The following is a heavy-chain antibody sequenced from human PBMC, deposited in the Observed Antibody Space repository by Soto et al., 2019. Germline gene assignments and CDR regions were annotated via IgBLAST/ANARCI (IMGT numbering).Heavy chain of an antibody. Sequence: HVHLVRSGAEVTKPGASMKVSCTASGYTLTSHHVHWVRQPPGRRLEWVGSINPPNGVAHYIARVHGGVIMAREASSSPVDMELSFLTSADTVMFYCARGWGVGLDGSAAFDTWGVGTMVPV. CDR2: INPPNGVA. CDR1: GYTLTSHH. CDR3: ARGWGVGLDGSAAFDT. J-gene: IGHJ3*02. D-gene: IGHD1-1*01. V-gene: IGHV1-46*01.